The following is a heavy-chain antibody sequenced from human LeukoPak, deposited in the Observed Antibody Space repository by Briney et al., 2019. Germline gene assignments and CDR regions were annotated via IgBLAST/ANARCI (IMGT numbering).Heavy chain of an antibody. CDR3: ARDYDSSGYFFDY. CDR1: GGSISSGGYY. Sequence: SETLSLTCTVSGGSISSGGYYWSWIRQHPGRGLEWIGYIYYSGSTYYNPSLKSRVTISVDTSKNQFSLKLSSVTAADTAVYYCARDYDSSGYFFDYWGQGTLVTVSS. D-gene: IGHD3-22*01. V-gene: IGHV4-31*03. J-gene: IGHJ4*02. CDR2: IYYSGST.